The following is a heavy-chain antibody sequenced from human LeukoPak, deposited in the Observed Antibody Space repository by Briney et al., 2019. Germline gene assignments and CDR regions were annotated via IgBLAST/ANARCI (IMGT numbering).Heavy chain of an antibody. CDR2: IYYSGST. Sequence: PSETLSLTCTVSGGSISSSSYYWGWIRQPPGKGLEWIGSIYYSGSTYYNPSLKSRVTISVDTSKNQFSLKLSSVTAADTAVYYCARLPGYDFWSGYLGNYYYYYMDVWGKGTTVTVSS. J-gene: IGHJ6*03. V-gene: IGHV4-39*01. D-gene: IGHD3-3*01. CDR1: GGSISSSSYY. CDR3: ARLPGYDFWSGYLGNYYYYYMDV.